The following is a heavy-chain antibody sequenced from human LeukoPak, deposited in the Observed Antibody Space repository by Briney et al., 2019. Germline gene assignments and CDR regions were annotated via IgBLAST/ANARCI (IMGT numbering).Heavy chain of an antibody. CDR2: INPNSGGT. CDR3: ATDHLKQWLRKEDYYYGMDV. Sequence: ASVKVSCKASGYTLTGYYMHWVRQAPGQGLEWMGWINPNSGGTNYAQKFQGRVTMTRDTSISTAYMELSRPRSDDTAVYYCATDHLKQWLRKEDYYYGMDVWGQGTTVTVSS. D-gene: IGHD6-19*01. CDR1: GYTLTGYY. J-gene: IGHJ6*02. V-gene: IGHV1-2*02.